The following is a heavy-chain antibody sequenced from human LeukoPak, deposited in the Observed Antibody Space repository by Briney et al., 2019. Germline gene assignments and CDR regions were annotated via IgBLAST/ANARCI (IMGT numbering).Heavy chain of an antibody. D-gene: IGHD4-17*01. V-gene: IGHV4-59*01. J-gene: IGHJ3*02. Sequence: PSETLSLTCTVSGGSISSYNWNWIRQPPGKGQERVGYIYYSGGTNYNPSLKSRVTISVDTSKNQFSLKLSSVTAADTAVYYCARGGYGDYLSAFDIWGQGTMVTVSS. CDR1: GGSISSYN. CDR3: ARGGYGDYLSAFDI. CDR2: IYYSGGT.